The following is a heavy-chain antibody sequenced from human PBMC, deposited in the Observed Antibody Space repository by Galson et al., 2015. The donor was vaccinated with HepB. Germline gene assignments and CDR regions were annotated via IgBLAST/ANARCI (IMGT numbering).Heavy chain of an antibody. Sequence: SLRLSCAASGFTFSSYWMSWVRQAPGKGLEWVATIKQDGSENYYVDSVKGRFTISRDNAKNSLYLQMNSLRADDTALYYCARAPPATALIFDYWGQGTLVTVSS. CDR1: GFTFSSYW. V-gene: IGHV3-7*03. J-gene: IGHJ4*02. D-gene: IGHD2-2*01. CDR3: ARAPPATALIFDY. CDR2: IKQDGSEN.